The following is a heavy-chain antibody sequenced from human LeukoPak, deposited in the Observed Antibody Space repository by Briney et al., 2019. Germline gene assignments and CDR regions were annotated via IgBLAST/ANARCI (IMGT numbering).Heavy chain of an antibody. CDR3: AKTGGGGSYVSFDN. D-gene: IGHD3-16*01. V-gene: IGHV3-30*18. Sequence: GRSLRLSCAASGFTFSSYGMHWVRQAPGKGLEWVARISFDESDKYYADSVKGRFSISRDNSKNTLYLQLTSPRAEDTAVYYCAKTGGGGSYVSFDNWGRGTLVTVSS. J-gene: IGHJ4*02. CDR2: ISFDESDK. CDR1: GFTFSSYG.